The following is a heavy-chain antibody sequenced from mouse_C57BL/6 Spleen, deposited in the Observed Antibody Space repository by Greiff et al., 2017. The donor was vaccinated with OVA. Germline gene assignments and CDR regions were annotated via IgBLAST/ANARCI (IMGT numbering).Heavy chain of an antibody. Sequence: QVQLQQPGAELVKPGASVKVSCKASGYTFTSYWMHWVKQRPGQGLEWIGRIHPSDSDTNYNQKFKGKATLTVDISSSTAYMQLSSLTSYDSAVYYGEKEGYDEGLGYWGQGTLVTVST. D-gene: IGHD2-2*01. CDR1: GYTFTSYW. J-gene: IGHJ3*01. CDR2: IHPSDSDT. CDR3: EKEGYDEGLGY. V-gene: IGHV1-74*01.